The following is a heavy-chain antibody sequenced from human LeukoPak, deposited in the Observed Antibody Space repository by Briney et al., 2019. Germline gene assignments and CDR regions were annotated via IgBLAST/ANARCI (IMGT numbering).Heavy chain of an antibody. Sequence: GGSLRLSCAASGFTFSSYAMHWVRQAPGKGLEWVAVISYDGSNKYYADSVKGRFTISRDNSKNTLYLQMNSLRAEDTAVYYCVRDLGMVATETFDYWGQGTLVTVSS. CDR3: VRDLGMVATETFDY. CDR2: ISYDGSNK. J-gene: IGHJ4*02. CDR1: GFTFSSYA. V-gene: IGHV3-30-3*01. D-gene: IGHD5-12*01.